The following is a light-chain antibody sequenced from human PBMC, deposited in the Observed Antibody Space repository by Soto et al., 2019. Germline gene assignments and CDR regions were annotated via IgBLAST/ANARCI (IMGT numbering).Light chain of an antibody. CDR2: DVS. V-gene: IGKV1-13*02. CDR1: QDVRGA. J-gene: IGKJ5*01. CDR3: QQFNSYPIT. Sequence: AIQLTQSPSSLSASVGDRVTITCRASQDVRGALAWYQQKPGKAPKILIYDVSVLECGVPTSFSGRCSGRDFTLTITSLQPVDFATYYCQQFNSYPITFGQGTRLEIK.